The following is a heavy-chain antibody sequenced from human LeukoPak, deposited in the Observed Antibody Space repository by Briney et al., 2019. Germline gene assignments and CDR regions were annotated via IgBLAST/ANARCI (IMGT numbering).Heavy chain of an antibody. J-gene: IGHJ6*03. V-gene: IGHV5-51*01. D-gene: IGHD2-2*01. CDR1: GYSFTSYW. CDR3: ARHRKEVVVVPAAPLYYYYYYMDV. Sequence: GESLKISCKGSGYSFTSYWIGWVRQIPGKGLEWMGIIYPGDSDTRYSPSFQGQVTISADKSISTAYLQWSSLKASDTAMYYCARHRKEVVVVPAAPLYYYYYYMDVWGKGTTVTVSS. CDR2: IYPGDSDT.